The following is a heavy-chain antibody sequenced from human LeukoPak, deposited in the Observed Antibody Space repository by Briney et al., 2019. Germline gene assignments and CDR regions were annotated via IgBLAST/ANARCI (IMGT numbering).Heavy chain of an antibody. D-gene: IGHD6-6*01. Sequence: GGSLRLSCAASGLTVSSNYMSWVRQPPGKGLEWVSVICSVGSTYYADSVKGRFTISRDNSKNTLYLQINSLRAEDTAVYYCARVGTLYSSSYYFDYWGQGTLVTVSS. CDR3: ARVGTLYSSSYYFDY. V-gene: IGHV3-53*01. J-gene: IGHJ4*02. CDR1: GLTVSSNY. CDR2: ICSVGST.